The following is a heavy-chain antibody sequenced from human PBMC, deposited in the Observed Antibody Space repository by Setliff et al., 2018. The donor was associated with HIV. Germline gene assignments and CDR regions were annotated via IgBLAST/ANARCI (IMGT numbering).Heavy chain of an antibody. Sequence: SETLSLTCTVSGGSISNGYYYWSWIRQPAGKGLEWIGHIYTSGKTHYSPSLKSRITISADTSKNQLSLNLSSVTAADTAVYYCARHVLDYNFWSGYSTQNCFDYWGQGTLVTVSS. CDR1: GGSISNGYYY. CDR2: IYTSGKT. J-gene: IGHJ4*02. V-gene: IGHV4-61*09. CDR3: ARHVLDYNFWSGYSTQNCFDY. D-gene: IGHD3-3*01.